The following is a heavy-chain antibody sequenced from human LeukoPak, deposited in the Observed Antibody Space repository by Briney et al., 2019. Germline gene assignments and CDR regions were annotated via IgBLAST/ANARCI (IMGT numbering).Heavy chain of an antibody. V-gene: IGHV1-69*05. CDR1: GGTFSNYA. CDR2: IIPIFGTA. CDR3: ARLHSGSSFDY. D-gene: IGHD1-26*01. J-gene: IGHJ4*02. Sequence: SVKVSCKTSGGTFSNYALSWVRQAPGQGLEWMGGIIPIFGTANYAQKFQGRVTITTDESTSTAYMELSSLRSEDTAVYYCARLHSGSSFDYWGQGTLVTVSS.